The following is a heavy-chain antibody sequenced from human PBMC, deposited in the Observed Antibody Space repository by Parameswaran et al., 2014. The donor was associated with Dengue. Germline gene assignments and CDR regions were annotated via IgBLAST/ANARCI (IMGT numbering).Heavy chain of an antibody. J-gene: IGHJ4*02. Sequence: RQPPGKGLEWVAVISYDGSNKYYADSVKGRFAISRDNSKNTLYLQMNSLRAEDTAVYYCARDLWERVVVPAASLDYWGQGTLVTVSS. CDR3: ARDLWERVVVPAASLDY. V-gene: IGHV3-30*09. D-gene: IGHD2-2*01. CDR2: ISYDGSNK.